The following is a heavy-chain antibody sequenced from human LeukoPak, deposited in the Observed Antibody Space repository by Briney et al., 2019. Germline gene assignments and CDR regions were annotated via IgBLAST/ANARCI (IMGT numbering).Heavy chain of an antibody. CDR1: GYTFTGYY. CDR2: INPNSGGT. Sequence: ASVKVSCKSSGYTFTGYYMHWVRQAPGQGLEWMGRINPNSGGTNHAQKFQGRVTMTRDTSISTAYMELSRLRSDDTAVYYCASDGGVSSGYTPKSFDYWGQGTLVTVSS. D-gene: IGHD3-22*01. J-gene: IGHJ4*02. CDR3: ASDGGVSSGYTPKSFDY. V-gene: IGHV1-2*06.